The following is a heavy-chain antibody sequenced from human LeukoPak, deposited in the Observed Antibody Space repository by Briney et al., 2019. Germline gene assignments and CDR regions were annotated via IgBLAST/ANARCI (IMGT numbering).Heavy chain of an antibody. CDR2: INPYSGAS. V-gene: IGHV1-2*02. J-gene: IGHJ5*02. CDR1: GYDFSDLY. CDR3: ATAPVTRMRDP. Sequence: ASVKVSCKASGYDFSDLYFHWVRQAPGQGLEWMGWINPYSGASIYAQKFQGRVTMETSSSTVYMQLSRLRYDDTAVYYCATAPVTRMRDPWRQGTLVTVSS.